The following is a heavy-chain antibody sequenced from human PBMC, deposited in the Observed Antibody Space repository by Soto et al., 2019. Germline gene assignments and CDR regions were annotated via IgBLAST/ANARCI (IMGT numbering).Heavy chain of an antibody. Sequence: ASVKVSCKASGYSFTTNDITWVRQAAGQGLEWMGWMNPNSGLTGYAQKFQGRVTMTRNTSITTAYLELSSLTSEDTAVYYCAGDATSPDFWGQGTLVTVSS. V-gene: IGHV1-8*01. CDR3: AGDATSPDF. CDR2: MNPNSGLT. CDR1: GYSFTTND. J-gene: IGHJ4*02. D-gene: IGHD2-15*01.